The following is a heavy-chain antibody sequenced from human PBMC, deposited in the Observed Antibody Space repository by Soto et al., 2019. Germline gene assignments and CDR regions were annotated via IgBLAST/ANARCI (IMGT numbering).Heavy chain of an antibody. CDR1: GGSISSSSYY. D-gene: IGHD6-13*01. CDR3: ARHLRGSWREDWFDP. CDR2: IYYSGST. V-gene: IGHV4-39*01. J-gene: IGHJ5*02. Sequence: QLQLQESGPGLVKPSETLSLTCTVSGGSISSSSYYWGWIRQPPGKGLEWIGSIYYSGSTYYNPSLKSRVTISIDTSKNQFSLKLSSVTAADTAVYYCARHLRGSWREDWFDPWGQGTLVTVSS.